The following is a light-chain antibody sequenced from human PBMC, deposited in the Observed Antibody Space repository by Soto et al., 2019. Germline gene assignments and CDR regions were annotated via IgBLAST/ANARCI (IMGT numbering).Light chain of an antibody. CDR3: AVWDDSLNGVV. CDR2: SNN. J-gene: IGLJ3*02. V-gene: IGLV1-44*01. Sequence: QSVLTQPPSTSGTPGQRGTISCSGSSSNIGINAVNWYQQLPGTAPKLLIYSNNQRPSGVPDRFSGSKSDTSASLAISGLQSEDEADYYCAVWDDSLNGVVFGGGTKVTVL. CDR1: SSNIGINA.